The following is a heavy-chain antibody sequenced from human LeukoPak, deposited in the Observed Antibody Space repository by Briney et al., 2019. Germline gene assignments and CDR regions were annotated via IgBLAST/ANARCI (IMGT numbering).Heavy chain of an antibody. V-gene: IGHV1-8*01. CDR3: ARAGYCSGGRCYRVYYFDY. CDR2: MNPNSGNT. D-gene: IGHD2-15*01. CDR1: GYTFTSYD. J-gene: IGHJ4*01. Sequence: PGASVKVSCKASGYTFTSYDINWVRQATGQGLEWMGWMNPNSGNTGYAQKFQGRVTMTRNTSISTAYMELSSLRSEDTAVYYCARAGYCSGGRCYRVYYFDYWGQGTLVTVSS.